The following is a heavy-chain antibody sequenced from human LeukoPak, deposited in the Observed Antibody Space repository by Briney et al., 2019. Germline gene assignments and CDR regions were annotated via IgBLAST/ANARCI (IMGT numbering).Heavy chain of an antibody. CDR2: IYHSGST. D-gene: IGHD6-6*01. CDR3: ARSARGPYYYMDV. Sequence: PSETLSLTCTVSGYSISSGYYWGWIRQPPGQGLEWIGSIYHSGSTYYNPSLKSRVTISVDTSKNQFSLKLSSVTAADTAVYYCARSARGPYYYMDVWGKGTTVTISS. CDR1: GYSISSGYY. V-gene: IGHV4-38-2*02. J-gene: IGHJ6*03.